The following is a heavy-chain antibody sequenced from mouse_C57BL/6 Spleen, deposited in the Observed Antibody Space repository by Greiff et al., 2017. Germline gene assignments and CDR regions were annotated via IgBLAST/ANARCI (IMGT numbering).Heavy chain of an antibody. CDR3: EREVYCGNYLDY. CDR2: IYPRDGST. D-gene: IGHD2-1*01. J-gene: IGHJ2*01. Sequence: QVQLQQSDAELVKPGASVKISCKVSGYTFTDHTIHWMKQRPEQGLAWIGYIYPRDGSTKYNEKFKGKATLTADKSSSTAYMQHNSLTSEYSAVYCCEREVYCGNYLDYWGQGTTLTVSS. V-gene: IGHV1-78*01. CDR1: GYTFTDHT.